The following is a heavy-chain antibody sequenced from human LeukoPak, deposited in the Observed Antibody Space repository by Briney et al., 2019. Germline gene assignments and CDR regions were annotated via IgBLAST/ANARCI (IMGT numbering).Heavy chain of an antibody. CDR2: INEGGEDT. V-gene: IGHV3-23*01. D-gene: IGHD6-19*01. CDR1: GFTFSIIG. Sequence: GGSLRLSCAASGFTFSIIGMSWVRQAPGKGLEWVSTINEGGEDTYYANSAKGRFTVSRDNSRNTLYLQMNSLRAEDTAVYYCAKSGWLDNLGQGTLVTVSS. CDR3: AKSGWLDN. J-gene: IGHJ4*02.